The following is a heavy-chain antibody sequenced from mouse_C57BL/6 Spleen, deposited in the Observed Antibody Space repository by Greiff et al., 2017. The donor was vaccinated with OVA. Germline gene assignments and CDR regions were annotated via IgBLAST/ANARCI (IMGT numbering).Heavy chain of an antibody. D-gene: IGHD2-12*01. J-gene: IGHJ4*01. Sequence: EVMLVESGGGLVKPGGSLKLSCAASGFTFSDYGMHWVRQAPEKGLEWVAYISSGSSTIYYADTVKGRFTISRDNAKNTLFLQMTSLRSEDTAMYYCASLRRGDAMDYWGQGTSVTVSS. CDR3: ASLRRGDAMDY. V-gene: IGHV5-17*01. CDR2: ISSGSSTI. CDR1: GFTFSDYG.